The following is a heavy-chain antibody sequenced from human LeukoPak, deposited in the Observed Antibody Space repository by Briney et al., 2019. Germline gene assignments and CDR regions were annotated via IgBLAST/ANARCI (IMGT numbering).Heavy chain of an antibody. CDR2: INHSGST. CDR3: ARSTWCSSTSCYDP. J-gene: IGHJ5*02. V-gene: IGHV4-30-4*01. CDR1: GGSISSGDYY. Sequence: PSETLSLTCTVSGGSISSGDYYWSWIRQPPGKGLEWIGEINHSGSTNYNPSLKSRVTISVDTSKNQFSLKLSSVTAADTAVYYCARSTWCSSTSCYDPWGQGTLVTVSS. D-gene: IGHD2-2*01.